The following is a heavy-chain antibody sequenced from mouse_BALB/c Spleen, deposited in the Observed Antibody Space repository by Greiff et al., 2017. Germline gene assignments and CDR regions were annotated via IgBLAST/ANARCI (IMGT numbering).Heavy chain of an antibody. V-gene: IGHV1-80*01. CDR3: ARWGRYDREDAMDY. J-gene: IGHJ4*01. D-gene: IGHD2-14*01. CDR1: GYAFSSYW. Sequence: LVESGAELVRPGSSVKISCKASGYAFSSYWMNWVKQRPGQGLEWIGQIYPGDGDTNYNGKFKGKATLTADKSSSTAYMQLSSLTSEDSAVYFGARWGRYDREDAMDYWGQGTSVTVSS. CDR2: IYPGDGDT.